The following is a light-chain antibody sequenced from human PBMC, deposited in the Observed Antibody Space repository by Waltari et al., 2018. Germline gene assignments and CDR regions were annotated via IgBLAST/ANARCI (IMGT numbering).Light chain of an antibody. CDR2: GAS. CDR3: QQYDAWPPFT. CDR1: QSVSSS. V-gene: IGKV3-15*01. J-gene: IGKJ3*01. Sequence: EIVMAQSPATLSVSPGERATLSCRASQSVSSSLAWYQQKPGQAPRLLIYGASTRATGIPARFSGSGSGTEFTLTISSLQSEDFAVYYCQQYDAWPPFTFGPGTKVGIK.